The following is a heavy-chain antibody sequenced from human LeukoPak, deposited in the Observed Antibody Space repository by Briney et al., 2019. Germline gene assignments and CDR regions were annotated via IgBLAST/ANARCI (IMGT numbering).Heavy chain of an antibody. CDR2: ISSSSSYI. D-gene: IGHD3-22*01. CDR3: VRDLYYSDNSNYLTCLDY. CDR1: GFTFSSYS. V-gene: IGHV3-21*01. Sequence: PGRSLRLSCAASGFTFSSYSMSWVRQAPGKGLEWVSSISSSSSYIYYADSVKGRFTISRDNAKNSLYLQMNSLRAEDTAVYYCVRDLYYSDNSNYLTCLDYWGQGTLVTVSS. J-gene: IGHJ4*02.